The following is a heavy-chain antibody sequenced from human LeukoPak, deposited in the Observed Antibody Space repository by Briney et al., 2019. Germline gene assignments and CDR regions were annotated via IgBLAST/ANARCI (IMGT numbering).Heavy chain of an antibody. CDR2: IYHSGST. CDR3: ARIHDFWHGYQGVFHDY. Sequence: PSETLSLTCAVSGDSITSSSYYWAWIRQPPGKGLEWIGTIYHSGSTYYNSSLKSRVTTSVDTSKNQFSLKLSSVTAADTAVYYCARIHDFWHGYQGVFHDYWGQGTLVTVSS. J-gene: IGHJ4*02. V-gene: IGHV4-39*01. CDR1: GDSITSSSYY. D-gene: IGHD3-3*01.